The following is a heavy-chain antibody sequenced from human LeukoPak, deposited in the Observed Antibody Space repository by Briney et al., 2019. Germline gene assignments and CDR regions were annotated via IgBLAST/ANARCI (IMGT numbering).Heavy chain of an antibody. CDR1: GDSVSSDSYY. CDR2: IYYSVTT. CDR3: ARDVYCINGVCYSAFDI. D-gene: IGHD2-8*01. Sequence: SETLPLTCTVSGDSVSSDSYYWSWIRQPPGKGLEWIGYIYYSVTTNYNPSLKSRVTISIDTSKNQFSLRLSSVTAADTAVYYCARDVYCINGVCYSAFDIWGQGTMVSVSS. V-gene: IGHV4-61*01. J-gene: IGHJ3*02.